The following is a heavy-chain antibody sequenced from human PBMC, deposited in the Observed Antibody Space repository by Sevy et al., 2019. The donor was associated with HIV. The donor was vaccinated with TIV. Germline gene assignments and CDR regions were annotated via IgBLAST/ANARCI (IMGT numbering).Heavy chain of an antibody. Sequence: GGSLRLSCAASGFTFSSYAMSCVRQAPGKGLEWVSAISGSGGSTYYADSVKGRFTISRDNSKNTLYLQMNSLRAEDTAVYYCAKEAGDITMIVVVPFDYWGQGTLVTVSS. J-gene: IGHJ4*02. D-gene: IGHD3-22*01. CDR3: AKEAGDITMIVVVPFDY. V-gene: IGHV3-23*01. CDR1: GFTFSSYA. CDR2: ISGSGGST.